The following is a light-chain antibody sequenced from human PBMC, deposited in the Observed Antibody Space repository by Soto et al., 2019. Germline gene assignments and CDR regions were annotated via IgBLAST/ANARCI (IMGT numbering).Light chain of an antibody. CDR1: SSDVGSYNL. CDR3: CSDAGSSIL. J-gene: IGLJ1*01. CDR2: EVS. V-gene: IGLV2-23*02. Sequence: QSVLTQPASVSGSPGQSITISCTGTSSDVGSYNLVSWYQQHPGKAPKLMIYEVSKRPSGVSNRFSGSKSGNTASLTISGLQAEDDANYYCCSDAGSSILFGTGTKVTVL.